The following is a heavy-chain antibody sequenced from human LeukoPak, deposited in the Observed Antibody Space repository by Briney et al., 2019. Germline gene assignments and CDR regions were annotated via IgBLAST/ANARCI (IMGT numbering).Heavy chain of an antibody. CDR2: IIPILGIA. CDR3: ARSPSGGSLDY. J-gene: IGHJ4*02. D-gene: IGHD2-15*01. Sequence: GRSLRLSCAASGFTFSSYAISWVRQAPGQGLEWMGRIIPILGIANYAQKFQGRVTITADKSTSTAYMELSSLRSEDTAVYYCARSPSGGSLDYWGQGTLVTVSS. CDR1: GFTFSSYA. V-gene: IGHV1-69*04.